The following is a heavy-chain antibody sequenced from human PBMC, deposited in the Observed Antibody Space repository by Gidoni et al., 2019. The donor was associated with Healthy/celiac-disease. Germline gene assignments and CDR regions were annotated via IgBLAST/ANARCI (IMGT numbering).Heavy chain of an antibody. CDR2: ISSSSSYI. CDR1: GSTFSSYS. J-gene: IGHJ6*02. Sequence: EVQLVDAWGGLVKPGGHLRLSCQASGSTFSSYSMNWVRQAPGKGLEWVSSISSSSSYIYYADSVKGRFTISRDNDKNSLYLQMNSLRAEDTAVYYCARIPGHYYYGMDVWGQGTTVTVSS. D-gene: IGHD3-10*01. V-gene: IGHV3-21*01. CDR3: ARIPGHYYYGMDV.